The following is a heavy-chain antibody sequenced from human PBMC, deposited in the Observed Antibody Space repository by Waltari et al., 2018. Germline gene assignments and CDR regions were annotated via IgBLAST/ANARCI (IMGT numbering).Heavy chain of an antibody. CDR3: AREFYYGSGSYSFPFDY. Sequence: QVQLQESGPGLVKPSQTLSLTCTVSGGSISSGAYYWNWIRQPPGKGLEWIGYIYYSGSTYYNPSLKSRVTISVDTSKNQFSLKLSSVTAADTAVYYCAREFYYGSGSYSFPFDYWGQGTLVTVSS. CDR1: GGSISSGAYY. J-gene: IGHJ4*02. D-gene: IGHD3-10*01. V-gene: IGHV4-31*03. CDR2: IYYSGST.